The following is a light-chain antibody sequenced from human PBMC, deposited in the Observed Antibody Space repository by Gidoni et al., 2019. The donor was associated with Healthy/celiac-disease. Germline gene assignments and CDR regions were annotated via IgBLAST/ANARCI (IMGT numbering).Light chain of an antibody. CDR3: QQYGSSPPIT. J-gene: IGKJ5*01. V-gene: IGKV3-20*01. Sequence: EIVLTQSPGTLSLSPGERATLSCRASQSVSSSYLAWYQQKPGQAPRLLIYGASSRATGIPDRFSGSGSGTDFTLTISRVEPEDFAVYNCQQYGSSPPITFGQGTRLEIK. CDR2: GAS. CDR1: QSVSSSY.